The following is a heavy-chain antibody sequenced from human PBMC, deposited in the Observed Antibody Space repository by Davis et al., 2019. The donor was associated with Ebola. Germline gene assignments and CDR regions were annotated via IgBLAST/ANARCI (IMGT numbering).Heavy chain of an antibody. D-gene: IGHD2-2*01. CDR1: GFIFSSFW. V-gene: IGHV3-7*01. Sequence: PGGSLRLSCATSGFIFSSFWMSWVRQAPGKGLEWVANIKQDGSEKYFVDSVEGRFTISRDNAKNSLYLQMNSLRAEDTAVYYCARGRFYCNSTNCYWFDHWGQGTLVTVSS. J-gene: IGHJ5*02. CDR3: ARGRFYCNSTNCYWFDH. CDR2: IKQDGSEK.